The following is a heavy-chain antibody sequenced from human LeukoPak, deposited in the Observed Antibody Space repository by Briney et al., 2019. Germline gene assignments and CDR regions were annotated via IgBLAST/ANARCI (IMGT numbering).Heavy chain of an antibody. V-gene: IGHV3-21*04. CDR3: VQHLDDSSGFDY. CDR1: GFTFSIST. CDR2: ISTRGSDI. Sequence: GGSLRLSCAASGFTFSISTMNWVRQAPGKGLEWVSSISTRGSDIYYADSVKGRFTIFRDNAKNSLYLQMNSLRAEDTAVYYCVQHLDDSSGFDYWGQGTLVTVSS. D-gene: IGHD3-22*01. J-gene: IGHJ4*02.